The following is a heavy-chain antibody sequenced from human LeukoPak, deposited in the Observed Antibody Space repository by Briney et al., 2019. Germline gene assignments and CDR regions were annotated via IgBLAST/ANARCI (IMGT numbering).Heavy chain of an antibody. CDR2: IHYSGST. J-gene: IGHJ4*02. V-gene: IGHV4-28*01. CDR1: GYSISNTNW. Sequence: SDTLSLTCVVSGYSISNTNWWGWIRQPPGKGLEWIGYIHYSGSTYYNPSLKSRVTISVDTSKNQFSLKLSSVTAADTAVYYCARKIWANTGARIDYWGQGTLVTVSS. D-gene: IGHD7-27*01. CDR3: ARKIWANTGARIDY.